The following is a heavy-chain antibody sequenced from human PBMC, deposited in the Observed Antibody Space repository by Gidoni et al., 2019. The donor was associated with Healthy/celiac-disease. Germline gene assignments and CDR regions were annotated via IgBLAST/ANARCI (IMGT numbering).Heavy chain of an antibody. CDR3: ARVPHYDFWSGYYRDYYYGMDV. Sequence: QVQLQQWGAGLLKPSETLSLTCAVYGGSFSGYYWSWIRQPPGKVLEWIGEINHSGSNNYHPSLKSRVTISVDTSKNQLALKLSSVTAADTAVYYCARVPHYDFWSGYYRDYYYGMDVWGQGTTVTVSS. CDR1: GGSFSGYY. D-gene: IGHD3-3*01. J-gene: IGHJ6*02. CDR2: INHSGSN. V-gene: IGHV4-34*01.